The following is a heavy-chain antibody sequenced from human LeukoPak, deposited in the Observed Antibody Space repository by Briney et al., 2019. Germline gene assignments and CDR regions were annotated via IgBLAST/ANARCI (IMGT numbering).Heavy chain of an antibody. CDR3: AKRLKRNYYYHYAMDV. Sequence: GGSLRLSRAASGLTFSNYAMSWVRQAPGKGLEWVSRIDDSGVIRSYADSVKGRFTISRDNSKMTLTLQMNSLRAEDTAVYYCAKRLKRNYYYHYAMDVWGQGTTVTVSS. CDR1: GLTFSNYA. CDR2: IDDSGVIR. D-gene: IGHD3-22*01. J-gene: IGHJ6*02. V-gene: IGHV3-23*01.